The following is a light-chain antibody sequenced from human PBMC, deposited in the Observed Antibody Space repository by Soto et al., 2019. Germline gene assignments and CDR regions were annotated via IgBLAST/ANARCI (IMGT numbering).Light chain of an antibody. J-gene: IGKJ1*01. Sequence: DIQMTQSPSSLSASVGDRVTITCRASQDIRNGLGWYQQKPGKAPKRLIFAASSLQSGVPSRFSGSGSGTEFTLTISSLQPEDFATYYCLQHSSYSRTFGQGTKVDIK. V-gene: IGKV1-17*01. CDR3: LQHSSYSRT. CDR2: AAS. CDR1: QDIRNG.